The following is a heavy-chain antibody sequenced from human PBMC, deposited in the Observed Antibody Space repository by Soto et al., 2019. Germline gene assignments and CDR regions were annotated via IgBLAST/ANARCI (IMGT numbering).Heavy chain of an antibody. CDR3: ARGPRAPPPHDYGMDV. CDR1: GFTFSSHV. CDR2: ISGGGGTT. Sequence: EVQLLESGGGLVQPGGSLRLSCAASGFTFSSHVMNWVRQAPGKGLEWVAAISGGGGTTYYGDSVEGRFTMSRDNSKNTLNLQMNSLRAEDTAIYYCARGPRAPPPHDYGMDVWAQGTTVTVSS. V-gene: IGHV3-23*01. J-gene: IGHJ6*02.